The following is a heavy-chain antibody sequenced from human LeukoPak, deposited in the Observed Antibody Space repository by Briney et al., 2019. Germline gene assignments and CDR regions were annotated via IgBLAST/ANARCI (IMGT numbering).Heavy chain of an antibody. CDR2: TYYRSEWYN. CDR3: ARSSNLHYFDY. V-gene: IGHV6-1*01. J-gene: IGHJ4*02. Sequence: SQTLSLTCAISGDSVSNNSAVWIWIKQSPSRGLQWLGRTYYRSEWYNDYVVSVKSRITINVDTSKNQFSLQLNSVTLEDTAVYYCARSSNLHYFDYWGQGTQVTVSS. CDR1: GDSVSNNSAV.